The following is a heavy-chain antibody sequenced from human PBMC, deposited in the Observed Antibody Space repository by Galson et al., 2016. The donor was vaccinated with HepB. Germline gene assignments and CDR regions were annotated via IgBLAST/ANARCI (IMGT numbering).Heavy chain of an antibody. CDR1: GFTFGRYA. CDR2: ISGDGGST. Sequence: SLRLSCAASGFTFGRYAMSWVRQAPGKGLEWVSAISGDGGSTYYAGSVQGRFTSSRDWSTNTMYLQMNSLRTDDTAVYYCARFTQEWLDRVYYFDYWGQGTLVTVSS. V-gene: IGHV3-23*01. D-gene: IGHD6-19*01. J-gene: IGHJ4*02. CDR3: ARFTQEWLDRVYYFDY.